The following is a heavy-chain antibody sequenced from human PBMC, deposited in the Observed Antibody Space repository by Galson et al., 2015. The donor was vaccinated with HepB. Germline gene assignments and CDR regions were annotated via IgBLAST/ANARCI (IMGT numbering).Heavy chain of an antibody. CDR3: AKNEDTIFGVALKH. V-gene: IGHV3-30*18. CDR1: GFTFSSYG. Sequence: SLRLSCAASGFTFSSYGIHWVRQAPGKGLEWVAVISYDGSKKYYADSMKGRFTISRDNSKNTLYLQMSSLRAEDTAVYFCAKNEDTIFGVALKHWGQGTLVTVSS. D-gene: IGHD3-3*01. J-gene: IGHJ4*02. CDR2: ISYDGSKK.